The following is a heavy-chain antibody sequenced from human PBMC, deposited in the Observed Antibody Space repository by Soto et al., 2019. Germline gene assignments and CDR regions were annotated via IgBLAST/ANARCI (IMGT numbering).Heavy chain of an antibody. Sequence: GGSLRLSCAASGFTFSNAWMSWVRQAPGKGLEWVGRIKSKTDGGTTDYAAPVKGRFTISRDDSKNTLYLQMNSLKTEDTAVYYCTTRTIIVGAPNTYYFDYWGQGTLVTVSS. J-gene: IGHJ4*02. CDR1: GFTFSNAW. CDR2: IKSKTDGGTT. CDR3: TTRTIIVGAPNTYYFDY. D-gene: IGHD1-26*01. V-gene: IGHV3-15*01.